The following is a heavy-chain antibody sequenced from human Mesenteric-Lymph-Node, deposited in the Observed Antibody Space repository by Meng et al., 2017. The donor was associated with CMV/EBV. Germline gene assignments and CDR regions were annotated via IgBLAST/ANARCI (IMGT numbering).Heavy chain of an antibody. J-gene: IGHJ6*02. Sequence: SVKVSCKASGGTFSSYAISWVRQAPGQGLEWMGGIIPIFGTANYAQKFQGRVTITTDESTSTAYMELSSLRSEDTAVYYCARGKRMGHSLLVVVPAAIDYYGMDVWGQGTTVTVSS. D-gene: IGHD2-2*02. V-gene: IGHV1-69*05. CDR3: ARGKRMGHSLLVVVPAAIDYYGMDV. CDR2: IIPIFGTA. CDR1: GGTFSSYA.